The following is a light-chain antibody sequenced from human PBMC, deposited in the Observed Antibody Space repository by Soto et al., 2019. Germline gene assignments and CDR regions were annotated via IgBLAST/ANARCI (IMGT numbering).Light chain of an antibody. CDR3: NSQRSSGTRV. CDR1: SSDVGGYKH. Sequence: QSVLTQPASVSGSPGQSITISCTGTSSDVGGYKHVSWYQHHPGKAPKLMIYEVSNRPSGVSNRFSGSKSGYTASLTISGRQAEDEADYYCNSQRSSGTRVFGTGTKLTVL. CDR2: EVS. V-gene: IGLV2-14*01. J-gene: IGLJ1*01.